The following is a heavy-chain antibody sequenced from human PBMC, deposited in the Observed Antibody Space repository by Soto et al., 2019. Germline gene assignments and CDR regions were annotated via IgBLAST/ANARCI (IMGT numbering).Heavy chain of an antibody. D-gene: IGHD3-22*01. J-gene: IGHJ4*02. CDR3: ARVRRYYYDSSGYSRIFDY. CDR1: GGSISSGDYY. CDR2: IYYSGST. V-gene: IGHV4-30-4*01. Sequence: SETLSLTCTVSGGSISSGDYYWSWIRQPPGKGLEWIGYIYYSGSTHYNPSLKSRVTISVDTSKNQFSLKLSSVTAADTAVYYCARVRRYYYDSSGYSRIFDYWGQGTLVTVSS.